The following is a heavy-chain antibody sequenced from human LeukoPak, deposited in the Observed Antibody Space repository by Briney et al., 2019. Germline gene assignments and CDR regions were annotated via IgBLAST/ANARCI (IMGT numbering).Heavy chain of an antibody. J-gene: IGHJ3*01. CDR3: ASSGGY. CDR2: LNQDGSAK. Sequence: GGSLRLSCEASGFPFSSYWMTWVRQAPGKGLEWVANLNQDGSAKYYVDSVKGRFSISRDNAKNSLYLQMNSLRAEDTAVYYCASSGGYWGQGTMVTVSS. V-gene: IGHV3-7*01. D-gene: IGHD3-16*01. CDR1: GFPFSSYW.